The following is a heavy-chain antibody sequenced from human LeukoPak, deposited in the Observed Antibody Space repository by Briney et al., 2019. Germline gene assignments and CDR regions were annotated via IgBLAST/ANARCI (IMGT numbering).Heavy chain of an antibody. CDR2: INHSGST. V-gene: IGHV4-34*01. CDR3: AREMLQLDDY. Sequence: SETLSLTCAVYGGSFSGYYWSWIRQPPGKGLEWIGEINHSGSTNYNPSLKSRVTISVDTSKNQFSLKLSSVTAADTAVYYCAREMLQLDDYWGQGTLVTVSS. CDR1: GGSFSGYY. J-gene: IGHJ4*02. D-gene: IGHD6-13*01.